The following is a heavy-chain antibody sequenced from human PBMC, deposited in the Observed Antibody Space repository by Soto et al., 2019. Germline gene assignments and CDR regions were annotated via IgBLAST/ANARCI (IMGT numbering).Heavy chain of an antibody. V-gene: IGHV4-39*01. CDR3: ARHAASFNWFDP. D-gene: IGHD6-25*01. CDR2: ISNSGST. Sequence: SETPSLTCTVSGDSISRGAYYWTWIRQHPVKGLEWIGYISNSGSTYYNPSLKSRVTIPVDTSKNQFSLKLSSVTAADTAVYYCARHAASFNWFDPWGQGTLVTVSS. J-gene: IGHJ5*02. CDR1: GDSISRGAYY.